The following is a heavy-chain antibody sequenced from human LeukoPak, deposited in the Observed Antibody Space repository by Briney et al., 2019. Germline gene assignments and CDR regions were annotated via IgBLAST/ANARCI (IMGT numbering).Heavy chain of an antibody. CDR1: GFTFSSYG. CDR3: AKDPTNWKYEGLYYFDY. J-gene: IGHJ4*02. Sequence: GGSLRLSCAASGFTFSSYGMPWVRQAPGKGLEWVAFIRCDGSNKYYADSVKGRFTISRDNSKNTLYLQMNSLRAEDTAVYYCAKDPTNWKYEGLYYFDYWGQGTLVTVSS. D-gene: IGHD1-7*01. V-gene: IGHV3-30*02. CDR2: IRCDGSNK.